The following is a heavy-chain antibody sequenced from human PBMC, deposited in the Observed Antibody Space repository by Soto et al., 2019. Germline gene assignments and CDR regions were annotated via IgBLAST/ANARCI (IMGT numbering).Heavy chain of an antibody. D-gene: IGHD2-15*01. Sequence: ASVKVSCKASGGTFSSYTISGVRQAPGQGLEWMGRIIPILGIANYAQKFQGRVTITADKSTSTAYMELSSLRSEDTAVYYCARDQVVVVVAATPSGWFDPWGQGTLVTVSS. CDR1: GGTFSSYT. V-gene: IGHV1-69*04. CDR3: ARDQVVVVVAATPSGWFDP. J-gene: IGHJ5*02. CDR2: IIPILGIA.